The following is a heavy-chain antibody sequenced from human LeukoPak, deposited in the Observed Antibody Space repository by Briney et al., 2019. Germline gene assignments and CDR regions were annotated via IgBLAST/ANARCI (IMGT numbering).Heavy chain of an antibody. D-gene: IGHD3-22*01. V-gene: IGHV3-23*01. CDR3: AKAHYYDRVHPDYYYYCMDV. J-gene: IGHJ6*03. CDR1: GFTFSSYA. CDR2: ISGSGGST. Sequence: GGSLRLSCAASGFTFSSYAMSWVRQAPGKGLEWVSAISGSGGSTYYADSVKGRFTISRDNSKNTLYLQMNSLRAEDTAVYYCAKAHYYDRVHPDYYYYCMDVRGKGTTVTVSS.